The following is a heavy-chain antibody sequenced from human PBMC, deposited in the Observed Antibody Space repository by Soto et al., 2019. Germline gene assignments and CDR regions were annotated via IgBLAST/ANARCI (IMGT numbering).Heavy chain of an antibody. J-gene: IGHJ4*02. V-gene: IGHV4-61*03. Sequence: QVQLQESGPGLVKPSETLSLTCTVSGGSVSSDSYYWSWIRQPPGKGLEWIGYISYTGSTNNSPSLKSRVTISLDTSKNHFSLKLNFVTAADTAVYYCARVGMATNNRPFDNWGQGILVTVSS. D-gene: IGHD5-12*01. CDR1: GGSVSSDSYY. CDR2: ISYTGST. CDR3: ARVGMATNNRPFDN.